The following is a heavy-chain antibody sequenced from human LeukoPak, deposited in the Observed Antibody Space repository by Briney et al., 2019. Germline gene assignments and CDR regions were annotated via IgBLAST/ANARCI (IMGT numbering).Heavy chain of an antibody. CDR3: ARDGVRLLGAVAGNWFDP. CDR2: IIPIFGIA. Sequence: SVKVSCKASGGTFSSYAISWVRQAPGQGLEWMGRIIPIFGIANYAQKFRGRVTITADKSTSTAYMELSSLRSEDTAVYYCARDGVRLLGAVAGNWFDPWGQGTLVTVSS. V-gene: IGHV1-69*04. CDR1: GGTFSSYA. J-gene: IGHJ5*02. D-gene: IGHD6-19*01.